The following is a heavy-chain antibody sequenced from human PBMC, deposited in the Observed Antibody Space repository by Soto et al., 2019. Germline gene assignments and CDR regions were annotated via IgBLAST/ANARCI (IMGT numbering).Heavy chain of an antibody. CDR3: SRGFKTNFDY. J-gene: IGHJ4*02. CDR1: GDSVSSNSAA. Sequence: TLSLTCAISGDSVSSNSAAWNWIRQSPSRGLEWLGRTYYRSKWYNDYAISVKSRITINPDTSKNQFSLQLNSVTPDDTAVYYCSRGFKTNFDYWGQGTLVTVSS. V-gene: IGHV6-1*01. CDR2: TYYRSKWYN.